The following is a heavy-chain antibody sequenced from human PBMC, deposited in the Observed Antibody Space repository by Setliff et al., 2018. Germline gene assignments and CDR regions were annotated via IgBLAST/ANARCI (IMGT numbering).Heavy chain of an antibody. V-gene: IGHV4-34*01. CDR2: ISYTGGT. J-gene: IGHJ3*02. CDR3: ARDAFDI. Sequence: SETLSLTCAVYGGSFSGYYWSWIRQPPGKGLEWIGFISYTGGTYYNPSLKSRVTMSLDMSKNQFSLKLRSMTAADTAVYYCARDAFDIWGQGTMVTVSS. CDR1: GGSFSGYY.